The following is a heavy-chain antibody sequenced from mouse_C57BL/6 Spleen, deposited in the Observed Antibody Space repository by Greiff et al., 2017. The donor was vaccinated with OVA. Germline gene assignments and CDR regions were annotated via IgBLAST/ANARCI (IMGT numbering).Heavy chain of an antibody. CDR1: GYTFTTYP. V-gene: IGHV1-47*01. D-gene: IGHD2-5*01. J-gene: IGHJ1*03. Sequence: LVESGAELVKPGASVKMSCKASGYTFTTYPIEWMKQNHGKSLEWIGNFHPYNDDTKYNEKFKGKATLTVEKSSSTVYLELSRLTSDDSAVYYCARSYSNYGYFDVWGTGTTVTVSS. CDR2: FHPYNDDT. CDR3: ARSYSNYGYFDV.